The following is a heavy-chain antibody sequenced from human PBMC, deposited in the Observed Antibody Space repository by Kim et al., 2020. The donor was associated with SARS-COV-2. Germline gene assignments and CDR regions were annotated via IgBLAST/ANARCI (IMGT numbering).Heavy chain of an antibody. J-gene: IGHJ5*02. V-gene: IGHV3-74*01. Sequence: GGSLRLSCAASGFTFSSYWMHWVRQAPGKGLVWVSRINSDGSSTSYAGSVKGRFTISRDNAKNTLYLQMNSLRAEDTAVYHCASTIVSGTFDPWGQGTLVTVSS. D-gene: IGHD1-20*01. CDR1: GFTFSSYW. CDR3: ASTIVSGTFDP. CDR2: INSDGSST.